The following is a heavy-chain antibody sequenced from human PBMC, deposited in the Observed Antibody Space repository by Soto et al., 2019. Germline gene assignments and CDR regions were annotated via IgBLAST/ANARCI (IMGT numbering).Heavy chain of an antibody. Sequence: GSLRLSCAASGFTFSSYWMHWVRQAPGKGLVWVSRINSDGSSTSYADSVKGRFTISRDNAKNTLYLQMNSLRAEDTAVYYCASGYCSGGSCLHNAFDIWGQGTMVTVSS. J-gene: IGHJ3*02. CDR1: GFTFSSYW. V-gene: IGHV3-74*01. CDR2: INSDGSST. CDR3: ASGYCSGGSCLHNAFDI. D-gene: IGHD2-15*01.